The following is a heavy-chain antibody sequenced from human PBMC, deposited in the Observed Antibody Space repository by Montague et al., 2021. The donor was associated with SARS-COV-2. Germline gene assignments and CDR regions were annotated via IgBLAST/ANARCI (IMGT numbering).Heavy chain of an antibody. CDR2: ISYDGTNE. CDR1: GFPFSSYA. CDR3: AREGITAAGKDFDY. D-gene: IGHD6-13*01. Sequence: FRRLSCAASGFPFSSYAMHWVRQAPGKGLEWVAVISYDGTNEYYADSVKGRFTISRDNSKNTLYLQMNSLRAEDTAVYYCAREGITAAGKDFDYWGQGTLVTVSS. V-gene: IGHV3-30*04. J-gene: IGHJ4*02.